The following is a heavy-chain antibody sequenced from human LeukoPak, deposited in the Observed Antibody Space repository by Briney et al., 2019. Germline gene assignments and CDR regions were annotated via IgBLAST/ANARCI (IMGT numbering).Heavy chain of an antibody. V-gene: IGHV3-13*01. CDR1: GFTFSSYD. CDR2: IGTAGGT. D-gene: IGHD6-6*01. CDR3: ARAHFEYSSSVGDYGMDV. J-gene: IGHJ6*02. Sequence: GGSLRLSCAASGFTFSSYDMHWVRQATGKGLEWVSAIGTAGGTYYPGSVKGRFTISRENAKNSLYLQMNSLRAGDTAVYYCARAHFEYSSSVGDYGMDVWGQGTTVTVSS.